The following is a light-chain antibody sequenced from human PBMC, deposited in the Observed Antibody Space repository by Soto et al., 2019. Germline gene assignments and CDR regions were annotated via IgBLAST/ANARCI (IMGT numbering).Light chain of an antibody. CDR2: RGL. CDR1: QSVSSY. CDR3: QQRGDWPPIT. Sequence: EIVMTQSPGTLSVFPGETATLSCRSSQSVSSYLDWFQQKPGQVPRLIMYRGLNRAIGVPARFSGSGSGTDFTLTISSLEPEDFAAYYCQQRGDWPPITFGQGTRLEIK. J-gene: IGKJ5*01. V-gene: IGKV3-11*01.